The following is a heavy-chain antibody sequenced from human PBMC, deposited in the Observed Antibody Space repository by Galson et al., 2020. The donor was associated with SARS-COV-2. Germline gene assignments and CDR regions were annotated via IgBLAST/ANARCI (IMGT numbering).Heavy chain of an antibody. J-gene: IGHJ4*02. Sequence: SQTLSLTCSVSGYSINSGYYWMWIRQSPERGLEWIANIHRSGSTYYNPSLKSRATISVDTSKNHFSLRLNSMTAADTAVYYCARQVVAKTYYFDYWGRGILVTVSS. CDR1: GYSINSGYY. CDR2: IHRSGST. V-gene: IGHV4-38-2*02. CDR3: ARQVVAKTYYFDY. D-gene: IGHD2-15*01.